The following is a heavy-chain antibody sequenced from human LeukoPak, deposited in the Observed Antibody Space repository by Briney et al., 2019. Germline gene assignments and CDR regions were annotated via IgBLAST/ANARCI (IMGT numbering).Heavy chain of an antibody. CDR1: GFTFSSYG. J-gene: IGHJ5*02. D-gene: IGHD2-2*01. CDR2: IWYDGSNK. Sequence: GGSLRLSCAASGFTFSSYGMHWVRQAPGKGLEWVAVIWYDGSNKYYADSVKGRFTISRDNSKNTLYPQMNSLRAEDTAVYYCARDLAVQYAPPWGQGTLVTVSS. V-gene: IGHV3-33*01. CDR3: ARDLAVQYAPP.